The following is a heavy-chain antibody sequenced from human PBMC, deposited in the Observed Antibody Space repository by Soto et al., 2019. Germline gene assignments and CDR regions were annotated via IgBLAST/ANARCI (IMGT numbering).Heavy chain of an antibody. D-gene: IGHD3-22*01. J-gene: IGHJ6*02. CDR2: FFIGGNT. V-gene: IGHV4-39*07. Sequence: SETLSLTCTVSGGSISSSTYYWGWMRQPPGKGLEWIASFFIGGNTYYNPSLKSRVTISVDTSKNQFSLKLSSVTAADTAVYYCAREGYYDSSGYYYDYYGMDVWGQGTTVTVSS. CDR1: GGSISSSTYY. CDR3: AREGYYDSSGYYYDYYGMDV.